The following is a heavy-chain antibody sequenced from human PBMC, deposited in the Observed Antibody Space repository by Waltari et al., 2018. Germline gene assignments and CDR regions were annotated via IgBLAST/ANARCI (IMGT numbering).Heavy chain of an antibody. J-gene: IGHJ6*03. Sequence: QVQLQESGPGLGKTSESLSLSCVVSGYPISSGYYWGWIRQAPGEGLEWIASIHNSATPYYNPSLKSRVTISVDTSKNQFSLKLSSVTAADTAVYYCARQGYGDYDYYYYYMDVWGKGTTVTVSS. D-gene: IGHD4-17*01. CDR3: ARQGYGDYDYYYYYMDV. V-gene: IGHV4-38-2*01. CDR1: GYPISSGYY. CDR2: IHNSATP.